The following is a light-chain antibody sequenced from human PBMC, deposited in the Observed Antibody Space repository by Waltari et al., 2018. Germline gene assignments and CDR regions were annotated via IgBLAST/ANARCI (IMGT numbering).Light chain of an antibody. V-gene: IGKV4-1*01. J-gene: IGKJ2*01. CDR1: QTLLYTSTNKNY. CDR3: QQYYSTPPT. Sequence: DIVMTQSPDSLAVSLGEGATVNCKSSQTLLYTSTNKNYLAWYQQKPGQPPKLLFYWASARQSGVPDRFTGSWSETGCTLTISGLQAEDVAVYYCQQYYSTPPTFGQGTKLGI. CDR2: WAS.